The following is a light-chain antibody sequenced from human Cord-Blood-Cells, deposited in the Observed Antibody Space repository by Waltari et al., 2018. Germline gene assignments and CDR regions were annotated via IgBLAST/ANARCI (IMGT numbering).Light chain of an antibody. V-gene: IGLV2-14*01. CDR1: SSTVGAYNY. J-gene: IGLJ2*01. CDR3: SSYTSSSTVV. Sequence: QSALTQPASVSGSPGPPITIPCTGPSSTVGAYNYVSWYQQHPGKAPKLMSYDVSNRPSGVSNRFSGSKSGNTASLTISGLQAEDEADYYCSSYTSSSTVVFGGGTKLTVL. CDR2: DVS.